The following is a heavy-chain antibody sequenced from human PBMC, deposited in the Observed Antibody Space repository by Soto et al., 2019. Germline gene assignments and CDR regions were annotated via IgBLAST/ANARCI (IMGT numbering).Heavy chain of an antibody. Sequence: EVQLVESGGGLVKPGGSLRLSCAASGFTFSSYSMNWVLQAPGKGLEWVSSISSSSSYIYYADSVKGRFTISRDNAKNSLYLQMNSLRAEDTAVYYCAREGGYSDGSWNWGQGTLVTVSS. V-gene: IGHV3-21*01. CDR3: AREGGYSDGSWN. CDR1: GFTFSSYS. CDR2: ISSSSSYI. D-gene: IGHD5-18*01. J-gene: IGHJ1*01.